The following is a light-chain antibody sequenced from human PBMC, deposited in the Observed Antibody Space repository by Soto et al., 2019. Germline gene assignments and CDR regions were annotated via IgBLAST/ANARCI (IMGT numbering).Light chain of an antibody. J-gene: IGKJ5*01. V-gene: IGKV1-8*01. CDR2: AAS. CDR1: QGISSY. Sequence: AIRMTQSPSSLSASTGDRVTITCRASQGISSYLAWYQQKPGKAPKLLIYAASTLQSGVPSRFSGSGSGTDVTLNISCLQSEDFATYYCQQYYSSPPITFGQGTRLEI. CDR3: QQYYSSPPIT.